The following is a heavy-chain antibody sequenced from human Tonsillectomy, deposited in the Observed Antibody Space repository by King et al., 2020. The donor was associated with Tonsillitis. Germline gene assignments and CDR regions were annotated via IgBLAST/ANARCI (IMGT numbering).Heavy chain of an antibody. CDR2: ISSSGTTI. D-gene: IGHD2-2*02. Sequence: VQLVESGGGLVKPGGSLRLSCAASGFTFSDYYMSWIRQAPGKGLEWVSYISSSGTTIYYVDSVRGRFTISRDNAKNSLYLQMNSLIAEDTAVYYCARDIPAAIHWFDPWGQGTLVTVSS. CDR3: ARDIPAAIHWFDP. V-gene: IGHV3-11*01. CDR1: GFTFSDYY. J-gene: IGHJ5*02.